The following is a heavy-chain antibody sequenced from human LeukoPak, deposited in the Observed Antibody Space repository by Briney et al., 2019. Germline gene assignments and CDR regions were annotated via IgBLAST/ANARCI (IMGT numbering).Heavy chain of an antibody. V-gene: IGHV3-9*01. Sequence: GGSLRLSCAASGFTFSSYAMSWVRQAPGKGLEWVSGISWNSGSIGYADSVKGRFTISRDNAKNSLYLQMNSLRAEDTALYYCAKGIVAVADRVDYWGQGTLVTVSS. D-gene: IGHD6-19*01. J-gene: IGHJ4*02. CDR1: GFTFSSYA. CDR2: ISWNSGSI. CDR3: AKGIVAVADRVDY.